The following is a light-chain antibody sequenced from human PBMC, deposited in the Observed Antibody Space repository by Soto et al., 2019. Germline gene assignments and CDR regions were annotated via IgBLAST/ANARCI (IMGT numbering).Light chain of an antibody. J-gene: IGKJ1*01. V-gene: IGKV1-5*01. CDR2: DAS. CDR3: QEYNSYSPWT. CDR1: QSVNKW. Sequence: DIQMTQSPSTLSASVGDRVTITCRSSQSVNKWLAWFQQKPGKVPKLLILDASTFQTGVPTRFGGGGSGTDSALTISGLPPDDFATYHCQEYNSYSPWTFGPATKVEI.